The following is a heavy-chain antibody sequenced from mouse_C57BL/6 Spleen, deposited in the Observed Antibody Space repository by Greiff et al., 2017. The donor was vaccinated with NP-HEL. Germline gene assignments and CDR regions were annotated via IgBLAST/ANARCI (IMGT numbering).Heavy chain of an antibody. CDR3: ARSPITTVFDY. Sequence: QVQLQQSGPELVKPGASVKISCKASGYAFSSSWMNWVKQRPGKGLEWIGRIYPGDGDTNYNGKFKGKATLTADKSSSTAYMQLSSLTSEDSAVYFCARSPITTVFDYWGQGTTLTVSS. CDR1: GYAFSSSW. D-gene: IGHD1-1*01. V-gene: IGHV1-82*01. J-gene: IGHJ2*01. CDR2: IYPGDGDT.